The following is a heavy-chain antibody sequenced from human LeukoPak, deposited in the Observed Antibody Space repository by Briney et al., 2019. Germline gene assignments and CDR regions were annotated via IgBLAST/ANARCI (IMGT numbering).Heavy chain of an antibody. J-gene: IGHJ4*02. V-gene: IGHV1-2*02. CDR1: GYTFTGYY. CDR2: INPNSGGT. D-gene: IGHD3-22*01. CDR3: ARDSYYDSSGYCYFDY. Sequence: GASVKVSCKASGYTFTGYYMHWVRQAPGQGLEWMGWINPNSGGTNYAQKFQGRVTMTRDTSISTAYMELSRLRSDDTAVYYCARDSYYDSSGYCYFDYWGQGTLVTVSS.